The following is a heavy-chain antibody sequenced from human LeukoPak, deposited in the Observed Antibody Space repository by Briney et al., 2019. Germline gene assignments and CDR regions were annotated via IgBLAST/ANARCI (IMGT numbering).Heavy chain of an antibody. CDR2: IYYSGST. V-gene: IGHV4-31*03. D-gene: IGHD5-12*01. J-gene: IGHJ4*02. Sequence: ASETLSLTCTVSGGSISSGGYYWSWIRQHPGKGLEWIGYIYYSGSTYYNPSLKSRVTISVDTSKNQFSLKLSSVTAADTAVYYCARAGYVGVYFDYWGQGTLVTVSS. CDR1: GGSISSGGYY. CDR3: ARAGYVGVYFDY.